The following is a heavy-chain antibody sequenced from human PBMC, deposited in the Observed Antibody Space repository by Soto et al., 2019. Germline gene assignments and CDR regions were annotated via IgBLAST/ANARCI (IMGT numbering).Heavy chain of an antibody. D-gene: IGHD2-2*01. Sequence: GESLKISCQGSGYSFTSYWIGWVRQMPGKGLEWMGIIYPGDSDTRYSPSFQGQVTISADKSISTAYLQWSSLKASDTAMYYCARQPPRYCSSTSCRNYYYGMDVWGQGTTVTVS. J-gene: IGHJ6*02. V-gene: IGHV5-51*01. CDR1: GYSFTSYW. CDR2: IYPGDSDT. CDR3: ARQPPRYCSSTSCRNYYYGMDV.